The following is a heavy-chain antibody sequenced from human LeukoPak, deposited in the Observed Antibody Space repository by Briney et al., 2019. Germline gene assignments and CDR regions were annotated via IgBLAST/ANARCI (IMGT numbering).Heavy chain of an antibody. D-gene: IGHD3-3*01. V-gene: IGHV3-11*01. Sequence: GGSLRLSCAASGFTFSDYYMSWIRQAPGKGLEWVSYISSSGSTIYYADSVKGRFTISRDNAKNSLYLQMNSLRAEDTAVYYWARGEEKGIFGDYFDYWGQGTLVTVSS. CDR1: GFTFSDYY. CDR3: ARGEEKGIFGDYFDY. CDR2: ISSSGSTI. J-gene: IGHJ4*02.